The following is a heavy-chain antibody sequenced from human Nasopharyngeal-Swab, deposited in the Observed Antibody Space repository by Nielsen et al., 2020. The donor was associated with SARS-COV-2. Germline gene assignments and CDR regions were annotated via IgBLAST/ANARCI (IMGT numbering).Heavy chain of an antibody. D-gene: IGHD4-23*01. Sequence: GGSLRLSCAASGFTFSSYGMHWVRQAPGKGLEWVAVIWYDGSNKYYADSVKGRFTISRDKSKNTLYLQMNSLRAEDTAVYYCARDESPRLRWLDYWGQGTLVTVSS. V-gene: IGHV3-33*01. CDR2: IWYDGSNK. CDR3: ARDESPRLRWLDY. CDR1: GFTFSSYG. J-gene: IGHJ4*02.